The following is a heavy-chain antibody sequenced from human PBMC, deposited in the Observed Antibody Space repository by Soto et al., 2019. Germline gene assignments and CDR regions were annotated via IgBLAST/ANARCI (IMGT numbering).Heavy chain of an antibody. CDR2: IYPGDSDT. J-gene: IGHJ4*02. V-gene: IGHV5-51*01. CDR3: ARRGGSGWIWRGHFDY. D-gene: IGHD6-19*01. CDR1: GYSFTSYW. Sequence: PGESLKISCKGSGYSFTSYWIGWVRQMPGKGLEWMGIIYPGDSDTRYSPSFQGQVTISADKSISTAYLQWSSLKASDTAMYYCARRGGSGWIWRGHFDYWGQGTLVTVSS.